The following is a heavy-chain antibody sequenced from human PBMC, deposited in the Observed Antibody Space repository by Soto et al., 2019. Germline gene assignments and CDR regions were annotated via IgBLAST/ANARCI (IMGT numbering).Heavy chain of an antibody. Sequence: QVQLVESGGGVVQPGTSLRLSCAASGFTFTNYAMHWVRQAPGKGLEWVTVISYDGSNKYYADSVKGRFTISRDNSKNTLYLQMNSLRPEDTAVYCCAREPLSTTRTYYGMDVWGLGTTVTVSS. J-gene: IGHJ6*02. CDR3: AREPLSTTRTYYGMDV. D-gene: IGHD2-2*01. V-gene: IGHV3-30-3*01. CDR1: GFTFTNYA. CDR2: ISYDGSNK.